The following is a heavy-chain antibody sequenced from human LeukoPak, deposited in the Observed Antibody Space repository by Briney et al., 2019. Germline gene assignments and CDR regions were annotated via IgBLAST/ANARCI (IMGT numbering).Heavy chain of an antibody. CDR2: INHSGST. V-gene: IGHV4-4*02. J-gene: IGHJ5*02. CDR1: GFSFSDAW. CDR3: ARVVAAAGNNWFDP. D-gene: IGHD6-13*01. Sequence: PGGSLRLSCAASGFSFSDAWMSWVRQIPGKGLEWIGEINHSGSTNYNPSLKSRVTISVDTSKNQFSLKLSSVTAADTAVYYCARVVAAAGNNWFDPWGQGTLVTVSS.